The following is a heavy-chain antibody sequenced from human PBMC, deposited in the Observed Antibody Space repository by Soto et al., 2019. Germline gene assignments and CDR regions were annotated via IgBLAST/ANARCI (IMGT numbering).Heavy chain of an antibody. CDR3: AKNGQPPYYYYGLDV. J-gene: IGHJ6*04. D-gene: IGHD2-8*01. V-gene: IGHV1-18*01. CDR2: ISGYNGDT. Sequence: QGQLVQSGGEVKKSGASVKVSCKASGYTFSRYGISWVRQAPGQGLEWMGWISGYNGDTNYAQKWKGRVTMTIETSKTTAYIELRSLTSEDTAVYYCAKNGQPPYYYYGLDVWGKGTTVSVSS. CDR1: GYTFSRYG.